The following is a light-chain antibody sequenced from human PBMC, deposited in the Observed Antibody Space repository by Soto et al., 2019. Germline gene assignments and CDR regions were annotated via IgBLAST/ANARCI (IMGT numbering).Light chain of an antibody. J-gene: IGKJ4*01. Sequence: EIVLTQSPATLSLSPGEIATLSCRASQSVSSYLAWYQLQPGQAPRLLIYDASNRATGIPARFSGSGSGTDFTLTISSREPEDFAIYYCQQRSNWPPVTFGGGTKVEIK. V-gene: IGKV3-11*01. CDR1: QSVSSY. CDR3: QQRSNWPPVT. CDR2: DAS.